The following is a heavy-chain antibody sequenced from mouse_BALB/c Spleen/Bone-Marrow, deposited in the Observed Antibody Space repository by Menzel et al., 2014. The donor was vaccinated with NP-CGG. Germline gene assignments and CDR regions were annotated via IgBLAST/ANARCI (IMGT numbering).Heavy chain of an antibody. CDR3: ARAYYRGLYAMDY. CDR2: ISNLANRT. D-gene: IGHD2-14*01. Sequence: EVQLVESGGGLVQPGGSRKLSCAASGFTLSDYGMAWVRQAPGKGPEWVAFISNLANRTYFADTVTGRFTIFRENAKNALYLEMSSLRSEDTAMYYCARAYYRGLYAMDYWGQGTSVTVSP. CDR1: GFTLSDYG. J-gene: IGHJ4*01. V-gene: IGHV5-15*02.